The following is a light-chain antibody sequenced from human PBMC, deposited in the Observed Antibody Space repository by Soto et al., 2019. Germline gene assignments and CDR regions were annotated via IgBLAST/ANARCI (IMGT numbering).Light chain of an antibody. J-gene: IGKJ4*01. CDR3: QQTFSVTPLT. Sequence: DIQMTQSPSSLSASVGDTVTISCRASRSIRAYLNWYQHKPGKAPNLLIYGATTLHSGVPSRFSGSGSGTDFSLTISSLQPEDFATYYCQQTFSVTPLTVGGWTKVEI. CDR2: GAT. V-gene: IGKV1-39*01. CDR1: RSIRAY.